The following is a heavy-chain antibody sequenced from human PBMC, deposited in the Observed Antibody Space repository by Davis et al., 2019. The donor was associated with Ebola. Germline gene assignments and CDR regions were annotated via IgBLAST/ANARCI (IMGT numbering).Heavy chain of an antibody. CDR2: IIPIFGTA. Sequence: SVKVSCKASGGTFSNYAINWVRQAPGQGLEWMGGIIPIFGTANYAQTFQGRVTITADESTTTAYMELSSLRSEDTAVFYCARGRQMSTRSLSGLYYYYGMDVWGQGTTVTVSS. J-gene: IGHJ6*02. V-gene: IGHV1-69*13. CDR1: GGTFSNYA. CDR3: ARGRQMSTRSLSGLYYYYGMDV. D-gene: IGHD5-24*01.